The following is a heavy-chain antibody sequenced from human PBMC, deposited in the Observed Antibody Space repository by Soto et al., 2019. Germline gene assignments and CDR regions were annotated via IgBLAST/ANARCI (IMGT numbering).Heavy chain of an antibody. J-gene: IGHJ6*02. V-gene: IGHV4-59*12. Sequence: PSETLSLTCTVSGGSISSYYWSWIRQPPGKGLEWIGYIYYSGSTNYNPSLKSRVTISVDTSKNQFSLKLSSVTAADTAVYYCARSSEGMDVWGQGTTVTVSS. CDR1: GGSISSYY. CDR3: ARSSEGMDV. CDR2: IYYSGST.